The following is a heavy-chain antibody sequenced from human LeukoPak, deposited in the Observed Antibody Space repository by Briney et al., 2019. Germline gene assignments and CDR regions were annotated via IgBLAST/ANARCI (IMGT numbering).Heavy chain of an antibody. V-gene: IGHV3-21*01. CDR3: ARDLGEWEFD. J-gene: IGHJ4*02. Sequence: PGGSLRLSCAASGFTFSSYSMNWVRQAPGKGLEWVSFISSSSSYIYYAGSVKGRFTISRDNTKNSLFLQMNSLRVEDTAVYYCARDLGEWEFDWGQGTLVTVSS. D-gene: IGHD3-16*01. CDR1: GFTFSSYS. CDR2: ISSSSSYI.